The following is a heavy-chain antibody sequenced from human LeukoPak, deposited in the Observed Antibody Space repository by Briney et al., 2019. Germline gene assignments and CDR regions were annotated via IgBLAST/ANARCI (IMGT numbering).Heavy chain of an antibody. D-gene: IGHD7-27*01. J-gene: IGHJ4*02. CDR3: ASKVALGY. V-gene: IGHV3-43*02. CDR1: GFTFDDYG. Sequence: PGGSLTLSCAASGFTFDDYGMHWVRQAPGKGLEWVSLISGDGGSTYYADSVKGRFTISRDNSKDSLYLQMNSLRSDDTALYYCASKVALGYWGQGTLVTVSS. CDR2: ISGDGGST.